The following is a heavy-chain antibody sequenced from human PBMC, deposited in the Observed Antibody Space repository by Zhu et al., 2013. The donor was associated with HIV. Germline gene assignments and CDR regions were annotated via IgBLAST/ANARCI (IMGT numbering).Heavy chain of an antibody. CDR2: IIPIFGTA. D-gene: IGHD1-26*01. J-gene: IGHJ4*02. CDR1: GGTFNSYA. Sequence: QVQLVQSGAEVKKPGSSVKVSCKVSGGTFNSYAISWVRQAPGQGLEWMGEIIPIFGTANYAQKFQGRVTITADESTSTAYMELSSLRSEDTAVYYCATGATLSYYFDYVGQGTLVTVSS. V-gene: IGHV1-69*01. CDR3: ATGATLSYYFDY.